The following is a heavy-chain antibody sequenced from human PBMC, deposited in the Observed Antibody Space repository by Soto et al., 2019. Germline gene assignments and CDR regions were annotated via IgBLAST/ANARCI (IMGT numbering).Heavy chain of an antibody. CDR1: GFTFSSYA. J-gene: IGHJ6*02. CDR2: ISYDGSNK. Sequence: QVQLVESGGGVVQPGRSLRLSCAASGFTFSSYAMHWVRQAPGKGLEWVAVISYDGSNKYYADSVKGRFTISRDNSKNTLYLQMNSLRAEDKAVYYCARVGRPGYGMDVWGQGTTVTGSS. CDR3: ARVGRPGYGMDV. V-gene: IGHV3-30-3*01.